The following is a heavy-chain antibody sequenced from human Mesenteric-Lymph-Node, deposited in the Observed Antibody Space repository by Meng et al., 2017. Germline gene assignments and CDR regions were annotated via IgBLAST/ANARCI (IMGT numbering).Heavy chain of an antibody. CDR3: AREGGYCSGGSCYYSYYYYGMDV. CDR1: GYTFTSYG. J-gene: IGHJ6*02. D-gene: IGHD2-15*01. V-gene: IGHV1-18*01. CDR2: ISAYNGNT. Sequence: ASVKVSCKASGYTFTSYGISWVRQAPGQGLEWMGWISAYNGNTNYAQKFQGRVTMTRDTSISTAYMELSRLRSDDTAVYYCAREGGYCSGGSCYYSYYYYGMDVWGQGTTVTVSS.